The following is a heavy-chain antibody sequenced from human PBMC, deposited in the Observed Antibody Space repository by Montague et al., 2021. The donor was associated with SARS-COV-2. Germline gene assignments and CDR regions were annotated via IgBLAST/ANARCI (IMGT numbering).Heavy chain of an antibody. V-gene: IGHV4-39*01. D-gene: IGHD2-15*01. CDR1: GDSVKTNLYY. Sequence: SETLSLTCTVSGDSVKTNLYYWGWIRQPPGKGLEWIGNIYYTGTTYYNPSLKGRVTMSVDTSKNQFSLKLTSVTAADTAVYYCANADRCSSGSCHSPFDSWGQGSLVTVSS. CDR2: IYYTGTT. CDR3: ANADRCSSGSCHSPFDS. J-gene: IGHJ4*02.